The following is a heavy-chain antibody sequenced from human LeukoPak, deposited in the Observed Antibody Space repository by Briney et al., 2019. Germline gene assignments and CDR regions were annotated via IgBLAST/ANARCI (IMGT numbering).Heavy chain of an antibody. D-gene: IGHD3-3*01. V-gene: IGHV4-39*01. CDR2: IYYSGSA. Sequence: PSETLSLTCTVSGGSISSSSYYWGWVRQPPGKGLEWIVSIYYSGSAYYNPSLKSRVTISVDTSTNQFSLKLSSVTAADTAVYYCARGWAPYYDFWSGSNWFDPWGQGTLVTVSS. J-gene: IGHJ5*02. CDR1: GGSISSSSYY. CDR3: ARGWAPYYDFWSGSNWFDP.